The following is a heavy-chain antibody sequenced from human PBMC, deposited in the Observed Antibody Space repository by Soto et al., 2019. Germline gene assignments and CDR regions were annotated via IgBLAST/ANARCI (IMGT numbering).Heavy chain of an antibody. V-gene: IGHV1-69*08. D-gene: IGHD6-6*01. CDR2: IITILGIA. CDR1: GGTFSSYT. CDR3: ARDTVSSSSYIDYYYYYMDV. Sequence: QVQLVQSGAEVKKPGSSVKVSCKASGGTFSSYTISWVRQAPGQGLEWMGRIITILGIANYAQKFQGRVTITADKSTSTAYMELRSLRSEDTAVYYCARDTVSSSSYIDYYYYYMDVWGKGTTVTVSS. J-gene: IGHJ6*03.